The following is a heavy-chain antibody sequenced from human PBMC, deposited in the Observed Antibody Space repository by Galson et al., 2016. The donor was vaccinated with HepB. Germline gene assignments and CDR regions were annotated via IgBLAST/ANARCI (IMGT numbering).Heavy chain of an antibody. CDR3: GKDWGSLWESSGKGMDV. CDR1: GFTFDDYT. J-gene: IGHJ6*02. V-gene: IGHV3-43*01. Sequence: SLRLSCAASGFTFDDYTMHWVRQAPGKGLEWVALISWDGRSPDYADSVRGRFTISRDNRQNLLYLQMNDLTSEDTALYYFGKDWGSLWESSGKGMDVWGQETTVIDSS. D-gene: IGHD3-10*01. CDR2: ISWDGRSP.